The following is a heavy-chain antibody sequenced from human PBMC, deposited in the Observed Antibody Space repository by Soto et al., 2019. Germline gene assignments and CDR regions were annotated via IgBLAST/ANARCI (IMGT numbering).Heavy chain of an antibody. J-gene: IGHJ4*02. CDR2: TSYDGSNN. Sequence: QVQLVESGGGVVQPGTSLRLSCVGSGFTFRSYVIHWVRQAPGKGLEWVALTSYDGSNNFYGDSVKGRFTIARHNSRNTVELHRDSVRFEDTALYYCARWGTTGGLDVWGQGTLVSVSS. CDR1: GFTFRSYV. D-gene: IGHD3-16*01. V-gene: IGHV3-33*05. CDR3: ARWGTTGGLDV.